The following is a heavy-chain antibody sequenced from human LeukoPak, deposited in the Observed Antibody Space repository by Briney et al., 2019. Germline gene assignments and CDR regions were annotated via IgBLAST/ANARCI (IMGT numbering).Heavy chain of an antibody. D-gene: IGHD5-18*01. CDR1: EFTFSTYH. CDR2: ISSSGRNS. CDR3: ARDRRYSYGLDY. V-gene: IGHV3-48*03. Sequence: QPGGSLRLSCAASEFTFSTYHLNWVRQAPGKGLEWVAYISSSGRNSHYSDSVKGRFTISRDNAKDSLYLQMKRLRAEDTAIYYCARDRRYSYGLDYWGQGTLVTVSS. J-gene: IGHJ4*02.